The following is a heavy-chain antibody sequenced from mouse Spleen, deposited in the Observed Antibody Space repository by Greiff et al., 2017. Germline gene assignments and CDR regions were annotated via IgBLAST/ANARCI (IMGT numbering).Heavy chain of an antibody. J-gene: IGHJ1*01. Sequence: VQLQQPGAELVRPGASVKLSCKASGYTFTSYWINWVKQRPGQGLEWIGNIYPSDSYTNYNQKFKDKATLTVDKSSSTAYMQLSSPTSEDSAVYYCTRLYRYDVDWYFDVWGAGTTVTVSS. CDR2: IYPSDSYT. D-gene: IGHD2-14*01. V-gene: IGHV1-69*02. CDR3: TRLYRYDVDWYFDV. CDR1: GYTFTSYW.